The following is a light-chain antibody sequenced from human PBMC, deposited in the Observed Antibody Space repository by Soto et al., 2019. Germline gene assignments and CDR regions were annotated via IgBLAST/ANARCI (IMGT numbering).Light chain of an antibody. V-gene: IGKV3-20*01. CDR3: QQYGSSQFT. Sequence: EIVMTQSPATLSVSPGGRATLSCRASQSISDTLAWYQQKPGQAPRLLIFDTFRRATGVPDRFSGSGSGTDFTLTISRLEPEDFAVYYCQQYGSSQFTFGPGTKVNVK. J-gene: IGKJ3*01. CDR1: QSISDT. CDR2: DTF.